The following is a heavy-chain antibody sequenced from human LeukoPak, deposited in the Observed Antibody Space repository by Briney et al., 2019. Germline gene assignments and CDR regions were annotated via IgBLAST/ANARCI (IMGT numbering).Heavy chain of an antibody. CDR3: ARTYSGSYYARYYFDY. V-gene: IGHV4-34*01. J-gene: IGHJ4*02. Sequence: SETLSLTCAVYGGSFSGYYWSWIRQPPGKGLEWIGEINHSGSTNYNPSLKSRVTISVDTSKNQFSLKLSSVTAADTAVYYCARTYSGSYYARYYFDYWGQGTPVTVSS. D-gene: IGHD1-26*01. CDR2: INHSGST. CDR1: GGSFSGYY.